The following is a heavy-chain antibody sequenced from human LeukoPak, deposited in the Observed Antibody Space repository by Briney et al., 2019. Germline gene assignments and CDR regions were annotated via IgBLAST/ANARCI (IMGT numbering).Heavy chain of an antibody. CDR2: ISYDGSNK. D-gene: IGHD3-16*01. Sequence: GGSLRLSCAASGFTFSSYGMHWVRQAPGKGLEWVAVISYDGSNKYYADSVKGRFTISRDNSKNTLYLQMNSLRAEDTAVYYCARDYESTYYFDYWGQGTLVTVSS. CDR1: GFTFSSYG. CDR3: ARDYESTYYFDY. J-gene: IGHJ4*02. V-gene: IGHV3-30*03.